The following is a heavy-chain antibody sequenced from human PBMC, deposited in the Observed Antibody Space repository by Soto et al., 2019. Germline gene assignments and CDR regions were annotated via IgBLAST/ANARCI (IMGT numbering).Heavy chain of an antibody. V-gene: IGHV5-51*01. J-gene: IGHJ5*02. D-gene: IGHD3-16*02. CDR3: ARHSKRGSYRLGQFDP. Sequence: GESLKISCKGSGYSFTSYWIGWVRQMPGKGLEWMGIIYPGDSDTRYSPSFQGQVTISADKSISTAYLQWSSLKASDTAMYYCARHSKRGSYRLGQFDPWGQGTLVTVSS. CDR2: IYPGDSDT. CDR1: GYSFTSYW.